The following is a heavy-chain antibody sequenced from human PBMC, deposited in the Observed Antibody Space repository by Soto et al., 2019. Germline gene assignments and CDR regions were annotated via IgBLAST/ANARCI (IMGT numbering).Heavy chain of an antibody. D-gene: IGHD2-15*01. V-gene: IGHV3-48*01. J-gene: IGHJ3*02. CDR3: ARVLPVGAFDI. CDR2: ISSSSSTI. Sequence: GGSLRLSCAASGFTFSSYSMNWVRQAPGKGLEWVSYISSSSSTIYYADSVKGRFTISRDNAKNSLYLQMNSLRAEDTAVYYCARVLPVGAFDIWGQGTMVTVSS. CDR1: GFTFSSYS.